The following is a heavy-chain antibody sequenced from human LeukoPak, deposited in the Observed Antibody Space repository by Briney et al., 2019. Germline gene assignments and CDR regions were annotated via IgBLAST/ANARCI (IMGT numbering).Heavy chain of an antibody. Sequence: SETLSLTCTVSGGSISSHYWSWIRQPPGKGLEWIGYIYYSGSTNYNPSLKSRVTISVDTSKNQFSLKLSSVTAADTAVYYCAGAEGSGYYSRIGAFDIWGQGTMVTVSS. D-gene: IGHD3-3*01. CDR2: IYYSGST. V-gene: IGHV4-59*11. CDR1: GGSISSHY. CDR3: AGAEGSGYYSRIGAFDI. J-gene: IGHJ3*02.